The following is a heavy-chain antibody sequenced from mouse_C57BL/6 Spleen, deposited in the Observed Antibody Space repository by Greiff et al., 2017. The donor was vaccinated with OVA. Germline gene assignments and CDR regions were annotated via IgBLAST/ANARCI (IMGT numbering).Heavy chain of an antibody. CDR2: LWSGGST. CDR3: ARDYGSSSYYFDY. V-gene: IGHV2-2*01. D-gene: IGHD1-1*01. J-gene: IGHJ2*01. Sequence: QVQLQQSGPGLVQPSQSLSITCTVSGFPLTSYGVHWVRQSPGKGLEWLGVLWSGGSTDYNAAFISSLSISKDNSKSQFFFKMNSLQADDTAIYYCARDYGSSSYYFDYWGQGTTLTVSS. CDR1: GFPLTSYG.